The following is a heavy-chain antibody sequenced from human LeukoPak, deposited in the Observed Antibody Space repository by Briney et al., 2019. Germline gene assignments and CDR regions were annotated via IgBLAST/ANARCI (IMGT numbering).Heavy chain of an antibody. D-gene: IGHD4-17*01. J-gene: IGHJ5*02. CDR3: ARDLTTVTGDWFDP. V-gene: IGHV1-18*01. Sequence: ASVKVSCKASGYTFTSYGISWVRQAPGQGLEWMGWISAYNGNTDYAQKLQGRVTMTTDTSTSTAYMELRSLRSDDTAVYYCARDLTTVTGDWFDPWGQGTLVTVSS. CDR1: GYTFTSYG. CDR2: ISAYNGNT.